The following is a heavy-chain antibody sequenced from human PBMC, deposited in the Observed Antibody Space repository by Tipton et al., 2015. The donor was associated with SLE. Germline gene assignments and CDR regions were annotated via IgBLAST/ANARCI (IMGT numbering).Heavy chain of an antibody. Sequence: TLSLTCSVFGGPIGIFYWSWIRQPPGQGLEWIVRIYNSGYTNYNPSLTRRVTMAVDMSKNQFSLKLTSVAAAAMAIYYCARVDTIYSFNYWGQGALVTVSS. V-gene: IGHV4-4*07. J-gene: IGHJ4*02. CDR1: GGPIGIFY. CDR3: ARVDTIYSFNY. D-gene: IGHD3/OR15-3a*01. CDR2: IYNSGYT.